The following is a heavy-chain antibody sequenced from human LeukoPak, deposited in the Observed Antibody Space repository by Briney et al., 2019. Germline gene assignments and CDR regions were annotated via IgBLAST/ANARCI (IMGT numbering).Heavy chain of an antibody. J-gene: IGHJ4*02. CDR3: ARALGSSWYYY. CDR2: IYSGGST. V-gene: IGHV3-53*04. Sequence: PGGSLRLSCAASGFTFSSYAMSWVRQAPGKGLEWVSVIYSGGSTYYADSVKGRFTISRHNSKNTLYLQMNSLRAEDTAVYYCARALGSSWYYYWGQGTLVTVSS. D-gene: IGHD6-13*01. CDR1: GFTFSSYA.